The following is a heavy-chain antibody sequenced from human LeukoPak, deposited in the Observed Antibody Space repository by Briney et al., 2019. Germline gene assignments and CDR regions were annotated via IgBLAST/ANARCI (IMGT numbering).Heavy chain of an antibody. D-gene: IGHD3/OR15-3a*01. V-gene: IGHV3-9*01. CDR3: AKDMRAGYYTAFDY. CDR2: ISWNSGSI. Sequence: GGSLRLSCAASGFTFDDYAMHWVRQAPGKGLEWVSGISWNSGSIGYADSVKGRFTISRDNAKNSLYLQMNSLRAEDTALYYCAKDMRAGYYTAFDYWGQGTLVTVSS. CDR1: GFTFDDYA. J-gene: IGHJ4*02.